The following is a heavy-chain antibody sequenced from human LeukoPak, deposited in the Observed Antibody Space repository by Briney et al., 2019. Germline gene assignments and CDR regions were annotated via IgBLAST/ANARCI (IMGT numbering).Heavy chain of an antibody. CDR1: GGSISSGGYY. CDR2: IYYSGST. CDR3: ARLADSSGYYYDFDY. J-gene: IGHJ4*02. D-gene: IGHD3-22*01. Sequence: SETLSLTCTVSGGSISSGGYYWSWIRQHPGKGLEWIGYIYYSGSTYYNPSLKSRVTISVDTSKNQFSLKLSSVTAADTAVYYCARLADSSGYYYDFDYWGQGTLVTVSS. V-gene: IGHV4-31*03.